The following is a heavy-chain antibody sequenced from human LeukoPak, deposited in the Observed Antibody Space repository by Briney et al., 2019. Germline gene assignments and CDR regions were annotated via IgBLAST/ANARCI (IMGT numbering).Heavy chain of an antibody. V-gene: IGHV3-48*03. CDR2: ISSSGSTI. CDR1: GFTFSSYE. CDR3: ARVGPATIGAFDI. J-gene: IGHJ3*02. D-gene: IGHD2-15*01. Sequence: GGSLRLSCAASGFTFSSYEMHWVRQAPGKGLEWVSYISSSGSTIYYADSVKGRFTISRDNAKNSLCLQMNSLRAEDTAVYYCARVGPATIGAFDIWGQGTMVTVSS.